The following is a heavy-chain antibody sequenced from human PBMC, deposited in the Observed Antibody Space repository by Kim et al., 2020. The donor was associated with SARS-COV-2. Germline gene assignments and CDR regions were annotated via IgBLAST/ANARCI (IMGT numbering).Heavy chain of an antibody. CDR2: MYSGGDT. CDR3: ARNSLGYCSGVSCPYYYYYGMDV. J-gene: IGHJ6*02. Sequence: GGSLRLSCAASGFIVSSNYMSWVRQAPGKGLEWVAVMYSGGDTYYADSVEGRFTISRDNSKNTLYLQVNSLRAEDTAVYYCARNSLGYCSGVSCPYYYYYGMDVWGQGTTVTVSS. V-gene: IGHV3-53*01. D-gene: IGHD2-15*01. CDR1: GFIVSSNY.